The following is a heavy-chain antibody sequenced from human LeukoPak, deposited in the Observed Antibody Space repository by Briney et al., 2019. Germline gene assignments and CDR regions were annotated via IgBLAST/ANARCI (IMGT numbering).Heavy chain of an antibody. CDR1: GYTFTSDG. V-gene: IGHV1-18*01. CDR2: ISAYNGNT. Sequence: ASVKVSCKASGYTFTSDGISWVRQAPGQGLEWMGWISAYNGNTNYAQKLQGRVTMTTDTSTSTAYMELRSLRSDDTAVYYCARATDYYDSSGYPFDPWGQGTLVTVSS. D-gene: IGHD3-22*01. CDR3: ARATDYYDSSGYPFDP. J-gene: IGHJ5*02.